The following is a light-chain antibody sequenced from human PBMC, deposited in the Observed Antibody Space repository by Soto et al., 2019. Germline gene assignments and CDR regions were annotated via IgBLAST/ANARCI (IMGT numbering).Light chain of an antibody. CDR3: QQYNSFPWT. Sequence: DIQMTQSPSTLSASLGDRVTITCRASQSFNTWLAWYQQKPGKAPNLLIYKASSLASGVPSRFRGSGSGTEFTLTISSPQPDDLETYYCQQYNSFPWTFGQGTKVDIK. J-gene: IGKJ1*01. CDR2: KAS. CDR1: QSFNTW. V-gene: IGKV1-5*03.